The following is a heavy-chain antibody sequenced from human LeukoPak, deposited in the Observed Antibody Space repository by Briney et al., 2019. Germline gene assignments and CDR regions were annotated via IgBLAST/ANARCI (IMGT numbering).Heavy chain of an antibody. J-gene: IGHJ4*02. CDR3: AREGMATIHFDC. CDR2: IYHSGST. CDR1: VGSISTYY. Sequence: PSETLSLTCTVSVGSISTYYWNWIRQPAGKGLEWIGRIYHSGSTNYNPSLKSRVTMSVDTSKNQFSLRLNSVTAADTAVYYCAREGMATIHFDCWGQGTLVTVSS. V-gene: IGHV4-4*07. D-gene: IGHD5-24*01.